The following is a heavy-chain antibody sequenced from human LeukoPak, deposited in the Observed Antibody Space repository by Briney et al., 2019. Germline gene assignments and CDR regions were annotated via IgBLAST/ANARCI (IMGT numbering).Heavy chain of an antibody. D-gene: IGHD7-27*01. CDR2: IGTTGDST. Sequence: PGGSLRLSCAASGFTFSSYAMSWVRQAPGKGLEWISTIGTTGDSTYYADSVKGRFTISRDNSKNTLYLQMNSLRAEDTAVYYCAKLANWGSGFDYWGQGTLVTVSS. J-gene: IGHJ4*02. V-gene: IGHV3-23*01. CDR3: AKLANWGSGFDY. CDR1: GFTFSSYA.